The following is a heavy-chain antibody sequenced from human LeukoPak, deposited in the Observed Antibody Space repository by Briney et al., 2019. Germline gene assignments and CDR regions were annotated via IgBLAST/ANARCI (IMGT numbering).Heavy chain of an antibody. CDR2: ISYDGSNK. CDR3: ARDQGSLLRYFDWLLSGHFDY. V-gene: IGHV3-30-3*01. J-gene: IGHJ4*02. CDR1: GFTFSSYA. D-gene: IGHD3-9*01. Sequence: PGGSLRLSCAASGFTFSSYAMHWVRQAPGKGLEWVAVISYDGSNKYYADSVKGRFTISRDDSKNTLYLQMNSLRAEDTAVYYCARDQGSLLRYFDWLLSGHFDYWGQGTLVTVSS.